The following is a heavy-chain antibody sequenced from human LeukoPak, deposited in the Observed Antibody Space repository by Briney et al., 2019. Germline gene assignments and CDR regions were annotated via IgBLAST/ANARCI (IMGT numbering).Heavy chain of an antibody. CDR1: GFTFSSYW. Sequence: GGSLRLSCAAYGFTFSSYWMSWVRQAPGKGLEWVANIKQDGSEKYYVDSVKGRFTISRDNAKNSLYLQMNSLRAEDTAVYYCATAGIAARQPFDYWGQGTLVTVSS. D-gene: IGHD6-6*01. CDR2: IKQDGSEK. J-gene: IGHJ4*02. V-gene: IGHV3-7*01. CDR3: ATAGIAARQPFDY.